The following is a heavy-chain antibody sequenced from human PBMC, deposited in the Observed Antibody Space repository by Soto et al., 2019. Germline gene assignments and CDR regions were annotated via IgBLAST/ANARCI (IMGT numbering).Heavy chain of an antibody. CDR2: IYYTGKT. Sequence: SETLSLTCSVSGDYIHVGGYYWTWIRQRPGKGLEWMGYIYYTGKTYYNPSLESRLTMSVDRSKNQFSLRLTSVTAADTAVYFCGSDLTSNANCIDPWGQGTLVTVSS. V-gene: IGHV4-30-4*01. J-gene: IGHJ5*02. D-gene: IGHD2-2*01. CDR1: GDYIHVGGYY. CDR3: GSDLTSNANCIDP.